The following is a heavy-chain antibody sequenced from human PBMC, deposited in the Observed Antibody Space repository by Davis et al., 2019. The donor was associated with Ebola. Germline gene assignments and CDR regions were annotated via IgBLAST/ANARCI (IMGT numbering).Heavy chain of an antibody. CDR2: ISWKSGSI. CDR1: GFTFDDYG. Sequence: PGGSLRLSCAASGFTFDDYGMSWVRQAPGKGLEWVSTISWKSGSIDYADSVQGRFTISRDNAKNTLFLQLNSLRVEDTAIYYCARREAASIDYWGQGTLVTVSS. D-gene: IGHD6-25*01. J-gene: IGHJ4*02. V-gene: IGHV3-20*04. CDR3: ARREAASIDY.